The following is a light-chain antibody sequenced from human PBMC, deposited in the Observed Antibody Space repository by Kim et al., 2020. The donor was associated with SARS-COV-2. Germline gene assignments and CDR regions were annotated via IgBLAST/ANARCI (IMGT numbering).Light chain of an antibody. CDR1: SSSIGSNF. CDR3: GTWDDSLSAVV. V-gene: IGLV1-51*01. Sequence: GQKVIISGSGNSSSIGSNFVSCYGPLPGTAPKFVIYDNNKRPSGIPDRFSGSKSGTSATLGITGLQTGDEADYYCGTWDDSLSAVVFGGGTQLTVL. J-gene: IGLJ2*01. CDR2: DNN.